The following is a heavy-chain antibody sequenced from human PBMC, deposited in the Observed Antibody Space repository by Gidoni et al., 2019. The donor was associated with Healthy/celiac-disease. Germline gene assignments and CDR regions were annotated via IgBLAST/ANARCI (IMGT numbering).Heavy chain of an antibody. J-gene: IGHJ6*03. CDR1: GGSFSGYY. CDR3: ARDVLLWFGGNYYMDV. CDR2: INHSGST. Sequence: QVQLQQWGAGLLKPSETLSLTCAVYGGSFSGYYWSWIRQPPGKGLEWIGEINHSGSTNYNTSLKSRVTISVDTSKNQFSLKLSSVTAADTAVYYCARDVLLWFGGNYYMDVWGKGTTVTVSS. D-gene: IGHD3-10*01. V-gene: IGHV4-34*01.